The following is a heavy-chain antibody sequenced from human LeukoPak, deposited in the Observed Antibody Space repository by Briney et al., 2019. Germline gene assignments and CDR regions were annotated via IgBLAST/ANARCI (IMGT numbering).Heavy chain of an antibody. CDR2: IYYSGST. V-gene: IGHV4-39*07. J-gene: IGHJ5*02. CDR1: GGSISSSSYY. D-gene: IGHD1-1*01. Sequence: SETLSLTCTVSGGSISSSSYYWGWIRQPPGKGLEWIGNIYYSGSTYYNPSLKSRVTISVDTSKNQFSLKLSSVTAADTAVYYCARDRYNWNDDDHNWFDPWGQGTLVTVSS. CDR3: ARDRYNWNDDDHNWFDP.